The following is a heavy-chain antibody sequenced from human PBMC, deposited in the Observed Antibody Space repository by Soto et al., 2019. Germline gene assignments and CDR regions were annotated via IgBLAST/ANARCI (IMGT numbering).Heavy chain of an antibody. D-gene: IGHD2-2*01. CDR2: IYYTGST. V-gene: IGHV4-59*01. J-gene: IGHJ4*02. Sequence: SETLSLTCTVSVDSIKHYYWSWIRQPPGKRLEWIGYIYYTGSTTYNPSLESRVTMSVDTSKNQFSLKLSSVNAADTAVYYCAKYRRTEEEGFTLDSWGRGTLVTVSS. CDR3: AKYRRTEEEGFTLDS. CDR1: VDSIKHYY.